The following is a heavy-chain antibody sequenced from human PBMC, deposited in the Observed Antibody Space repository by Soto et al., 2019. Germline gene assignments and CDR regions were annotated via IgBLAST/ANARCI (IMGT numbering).Heavy chain of an antibody. CDR2: IYYSGST. V-gene: IGHV4-39*01. CDR3: ANQEVGGSYVYTFDP. Sequence: CSLARSYISSSNQYCPQMRQPSGKGLEWIGSIYYSGSTYYNPSLKSRVTISVDTSKNQFSLKLSSVTAADTAVYYCANQEVGGSYVYTFDPWGQGTLVTVS. D-gene: IGHD1-26*01. J-gene: IGHJ5*02. CDR1: RSYISSSNQY.